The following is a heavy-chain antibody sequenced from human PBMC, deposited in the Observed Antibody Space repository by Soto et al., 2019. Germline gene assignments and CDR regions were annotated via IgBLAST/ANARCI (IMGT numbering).Heavy chain of an antibody. CDR1: GFTFSSYG. V-gene: IGHV3-33*01. J-gene: IGHJ4*02. CDR3: ARGLITSTHRGIDY. CDR2: IWYDGSNK. D-gene: IGHD3-16*01. Sequence: QVQLVESGGGVVQPGRSLRLSCAASGFTFSSYGMHWVRQAPGKGLEWVAVIWYDGSNKYYTDSVKGRFTISRDNSRNTLYLQMNSLSAEDTAVYSCARGLITSTHRGIDYWCQGTLVTVSS.